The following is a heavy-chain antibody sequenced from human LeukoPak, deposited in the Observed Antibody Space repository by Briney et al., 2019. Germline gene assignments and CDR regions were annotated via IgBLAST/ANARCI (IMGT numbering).Heavy chain of an antibody. J-gene: IGHJ4*02. D-gene: IGHD3-22*01. V-gene: IGHV1-2*06. CDR1: GYTFTGYY. CDR3: ARGSMTMIVVAASGPDY. Sequence: ASVKVSCKASGYTFTGYYMHWVRQAPGQGLEWMGRINPNSGGTNYAQKFQGRVTMTRDTSTSTAYMELSRLRSDDTAVYYCARGSMTMIVVAASGPDYWGQGTLVTVSS. CDR2: INPNSGGT.